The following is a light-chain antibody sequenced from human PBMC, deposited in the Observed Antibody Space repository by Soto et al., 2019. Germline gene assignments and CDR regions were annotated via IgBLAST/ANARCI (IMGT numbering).Light chain of an antibody. CDR1: QSIGRNF. J-gene: IGKJ4*01. CDR3: QQYACSPLT. CDR2: GAS. Sequence: EIVLTQSPGTLSLSPGERATLSCRASQSIGRNFLAWYQQKPGQAPRLLIHGASSRATGIPDRFSGSASGTDFILTISRLEPEDFAVYYCQQYACSPLTFGGGTRVEIK. V-gene: IGKV3-20*01.